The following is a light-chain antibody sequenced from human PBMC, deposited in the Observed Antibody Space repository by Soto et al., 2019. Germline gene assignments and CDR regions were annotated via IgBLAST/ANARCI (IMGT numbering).Light chain of an antibody. Sequence: QSALTQPRSVSGSPGQSVTISCTGTSSDVGGYNYVSWYLQHPGKAPKVMIYDVSNRPSGVSNRFSGSKSGNTASLTISGLQAEDEADYYCSSYSSSTTLEVFGGGTKLTVL. CDR3: SSYSSSTTLEV. CDR2: DVS. J-gene: IGLJ2*01. V-gene: IGLV2-14*01. CDR1: SSDVGGYNY.